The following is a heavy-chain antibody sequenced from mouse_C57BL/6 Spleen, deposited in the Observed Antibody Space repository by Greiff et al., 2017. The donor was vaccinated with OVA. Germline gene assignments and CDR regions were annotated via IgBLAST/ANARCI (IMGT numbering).Heavy chain of an antibody. CDR2: IDPEDGDT. J-gene: IGHJ3*01. Sequence: VQLQQSGAELVRPGASVKLSCTASGFNIKDYYMHWVKQRPEQGLEWIGRIDPEDGDTEYAPKFKGKATMTADTSSNTAYLQLSSLTSEDTAVYYCTTKSYDYDEFAYWGQGTLVTVSA. D-gene: IGHD2-4*01. V-gene: IGHV14-1*01. CDR3: TTKSYDYDEFAY. CDR1: GFNIKDYY.